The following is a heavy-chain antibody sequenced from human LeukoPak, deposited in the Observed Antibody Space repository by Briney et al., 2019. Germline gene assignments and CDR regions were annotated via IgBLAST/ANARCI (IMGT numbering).Heavy chain of an antibody. Sequence: PGGSLRLSCAASGFTFSSYAMHWVRQAPGKGLEYVSAISSNGGSTYYANSVKGRFTISRDNSKNTLYLQMGSLRAEDMAVYYCAREREYATATVDYWGQGTLVTVSS. CDR3: AREREYATATVDY. J-gene: IGHJ4*02. V-gene: IGHV3-64*01. D-gene: IGHD4-17*01. CDR1: GFTFSSYA. CDR2: ISSNGGST.